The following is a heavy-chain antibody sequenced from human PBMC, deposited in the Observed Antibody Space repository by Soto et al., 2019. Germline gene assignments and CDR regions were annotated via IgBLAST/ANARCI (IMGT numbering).Heavy chain of an antibody. J-gene: IGHJ6*02. V-gene: IGHV3-30-3*01. D-gene: IGHD4-17*01. CDR3: AREDDYGYRYINYGLDV. Sequence: PLGGSLRLSCAASGFTFNIYALHWVRQAPGKGLEWVAVISFDGTKKYYSDSVKGRFTISRDNLKNTLYLQMNNLRVEDAALYFCAREDDYGYRYINYGLDVWGQGTTVPVSS. CDR2: ISFDGTKK. CDR1: GFTFNIYA.